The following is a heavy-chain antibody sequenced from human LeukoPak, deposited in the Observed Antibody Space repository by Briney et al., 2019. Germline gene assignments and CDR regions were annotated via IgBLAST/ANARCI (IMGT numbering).Heavy chain of an antibody. Sequence: GGSLRLSCAASGFTFSSYAMSWVRQAPGKGLEWVSAISGSGGGTYYAASVKGRFTISRDNSKNTLYLQMNSLRAEDTALYYCAKRYSEYYDFWSGYNFDYWGQGTLVTVSS. J-gene: IGHJ4*02. V-gene: IGHV3-23*01. CDR1: GFTFSSYA. CDR3: AKRYSEYYDFWSGYNFDY. CDR2: ISGSGGGT. D-gene: IGHD3-3*01.